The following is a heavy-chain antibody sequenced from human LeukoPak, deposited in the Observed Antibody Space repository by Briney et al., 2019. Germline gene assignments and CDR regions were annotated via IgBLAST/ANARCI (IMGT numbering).Heavy chain of an antibody. J-gene: IGHJ4*02. CDR1: GFTFSRYE. CDR2: ISPSGTTI. CDR3: ARGPRGPGY. Sequence: QPGGSLRLSCAVSGFTFSRYEMSWVRQAPGKGLEWISYISPSGTTIYYVDSVKGRFIISRDNAKDSLYLQMNSLRVEDAAVYYCARGPRGPGYWGQGTLVTVSS. V-gene: IGHV3-48*03.